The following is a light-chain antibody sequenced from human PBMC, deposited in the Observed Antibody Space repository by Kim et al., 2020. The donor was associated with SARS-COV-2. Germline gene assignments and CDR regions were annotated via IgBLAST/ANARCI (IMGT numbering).Light chain of an antibody. J-gene: IGLJ3*02. CDR2: YDS. CDR3: QVWDSSSDHRV. CDR1: NIGRKS. Sequence: SYELTQPPSASVAPGKTARITCGGNNIGRKSVHWYQQKPGQAPVLVIYYDSDRPSGIPERFSGSNSGNTATLTISRVEAGDEADYYCQVWDSSSDHRVFG. V-gene: IGLV3-21*04.